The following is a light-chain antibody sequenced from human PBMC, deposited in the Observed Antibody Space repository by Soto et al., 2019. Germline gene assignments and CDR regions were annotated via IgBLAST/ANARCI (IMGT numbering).Light chain of an antibody. Sequence: DIQMTQSPSSLSASVGDRVSITCRASQTINNYLNWFQQKPGEAPKLLIYTTSKLQSGVPSTFSGSGSGADFTLTISNLQPEDFATYYCQQGYDVPLTFGQGTRLDI. J-gene: IGKJ5*01. CDR3: QQGYDVPLT. CDR1: QTINNY. CDR2: TTS. V-gene: IGKV1-39*01.